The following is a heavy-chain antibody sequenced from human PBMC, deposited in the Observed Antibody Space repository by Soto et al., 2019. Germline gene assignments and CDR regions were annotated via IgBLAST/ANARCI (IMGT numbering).Heavy chain of an antibody. D-gene: IGHD2-15*01. V-gene: IGHV1-18*01. CDR3: ARSVGGYCSGGSCYGGDTLGAFDL. CDR2: ISAYNGNT. CDR1: GYTFTSYG. Sequence: ASVKVSCKASGYTFTSYGISWVRQAPGQGLEWMGWISAYNGNTNYAQKLQGRVTMTTDTSTSTAYMELRSLRSDDTAVYYCARSVGGYCSGGSCYGGDTLGAFDLWGQGTMVTVSS. J-gene: IGHJ3*01.